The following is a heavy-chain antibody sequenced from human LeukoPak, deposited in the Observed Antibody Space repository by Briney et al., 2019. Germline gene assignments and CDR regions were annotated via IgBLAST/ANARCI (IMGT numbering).Heavy chain of an antibody. V-gene: IGHV4-59*08. CDR1: VDSIRIHY. Sequence: SDTLSLTCTVSVDSIRIHYWTCIPQPRGRGGVCIGRVYHRGTTNYNPSLESRVTISLDTYKNQFSLYLRSVTAADTAIYYCARRVASRPDFYFDPWGQGTLVTVSS. J-gene: IGHJ5*02. CDR3: ARRVASRPDFYFDP. CDR2: VYHRGTT. D-gene: IGHD6-6*01.